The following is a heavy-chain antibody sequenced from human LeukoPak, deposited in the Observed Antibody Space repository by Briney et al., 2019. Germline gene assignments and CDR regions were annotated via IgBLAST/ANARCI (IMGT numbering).Heavy chain of an antibody. Sequence: GASVKVSCKASGGTFSSYAISWVRQAPGQGLEWMGGIIPIFGTANYAQKFQGRVTITTDESTSTAYMELSSLRSEDTAVYYCARGMSGSYDFWSGYYQGKYYFDYWGQGTLVTVSS. CDR1: GGTFSSYA. CDR3: ARGMSGSYDFWSGYYQGKYYFDY. CDR2: IIPIFGTA. D-gene: IGHD3-3*01. J-gene: IGHJ4*02. V-gene: IGHV1-69*05.